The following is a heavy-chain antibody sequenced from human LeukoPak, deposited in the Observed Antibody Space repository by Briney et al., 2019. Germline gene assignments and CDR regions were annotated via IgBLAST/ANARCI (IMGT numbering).Heavy chain of an antibody. CDR1: GFTFTSSA. CDR2: VVVGSGNT. Sequence: SVKVSCKASGFTFTSSAMQWVRQARGQRLEWIGWVVVGSGNTNYAQKFQERVTITRDMSTSTAYMELNSLRAEDRAVDYCARDPGYDYYYATDGWGQGTTVTVSS. J-gene: IGHJ6*02. V-gene: IGHV1-58*02. CDR3: ARDPGYDYYYATDG.